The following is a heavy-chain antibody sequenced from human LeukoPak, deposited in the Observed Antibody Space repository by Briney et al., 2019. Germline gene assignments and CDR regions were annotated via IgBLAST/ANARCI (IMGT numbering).Heavy chain of an antibody. CDR1: GFTFDAYG. CDR3: AKDREGTIADYFDY. V-gene: IGHV3-23*01. CDR2: ISGSGGST. D-gene: IGHD1-7*01. Sequence: GGSLRLSCAASGFTFDAYGLSWVRQAPGEGLEWVSSISGSGGSTYYADSVKGRFTISRDNSKNTLYLQMNSLRGEDTAVYYCAKDREGTIADYFDYWGQGTLVTVSS. J-gene: IGHJ4*02.